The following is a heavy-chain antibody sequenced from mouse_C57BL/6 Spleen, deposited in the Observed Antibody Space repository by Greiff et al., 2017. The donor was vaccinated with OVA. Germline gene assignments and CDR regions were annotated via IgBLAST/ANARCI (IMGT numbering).Heavy chain of an antibody. D-gene: IGHD2-5*01. Sequence: VQLVESGAELARPGASVKLSCKASGYTFTSYGISWVKQRTGQGLEWIGEIYPRSGNTYYNEKFKGKATLTADKSSSTAYMELRSLTSEDSAVYFCARSGSNYDAMDYWGQGTSVTVSS. V-gene: IGHV1-81*01. CDR1: GYTFTSYG. J-gene: IGHJ4*01. CDR2: IYPRSGNT. CDR3: ARSGSNYDAMDY.